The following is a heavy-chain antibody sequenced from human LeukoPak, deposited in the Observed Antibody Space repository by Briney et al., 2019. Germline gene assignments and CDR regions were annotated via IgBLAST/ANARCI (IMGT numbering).Heavy chain of an antibody. V-gene: IGHV3-74*01. CDR3: AREGHCSTTSCALDAIEI. Sequence: GGSLRLSCTGSGFIFSTYWMHWVRQAPGKGLVWVSRIKTDGSTKYYADSVKGRFAVSRHNAKNSLSLQMNSLRAEDTAVYYCAREGHCSTTSCALDAIEIWGQGTLVAVSS. CDR2: IKTDGSTK. CDR1: GFIFSTYW. D-gene: IGHD2-2*01. J-gene: IGHJ3*02.